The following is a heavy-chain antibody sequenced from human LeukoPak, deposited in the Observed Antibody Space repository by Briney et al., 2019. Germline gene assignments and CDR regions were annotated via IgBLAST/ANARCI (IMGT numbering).Heavy chain of an antibody. D-gene: IGHD5-24*01. CDR2: IYYSGST. J-gene: IGHJ4*02. CDR3: ARGRRWLRD. Sequence: SETLSLTCTVSGGSISSYYWSWIRQPPGKGLEWIGYIYYSGSTNYNPSLKSRVTISVDTSKNQFSLKLSSVTAADTAVYYCARGRRWLRDWGQGTLVTVSS. CDR1: GGSISSYY. V-gene: IGHV4-59*12.